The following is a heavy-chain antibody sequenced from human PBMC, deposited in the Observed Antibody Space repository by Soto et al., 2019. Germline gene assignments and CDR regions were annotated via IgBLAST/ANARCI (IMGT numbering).Heavy chain of an antibody. CDR1: GFTFGSYG. Sequence: QMHLVESGGGVVQPGRSLRLSCAASGFTFGSYGMHWVRQAPGKGLEWVALISPDGTKEYYADSVQGRFTISRDNSKSMLYLQMNSLRAEDTALYYCAKSPGVVIAEAILKGVYYYGMDVWGQGTTVAVSS. CDR2: ISPDGTKE. J-gene: IGHJ6*02. V-gene: IGHV3-30*18. CDR3: AKSPGVVIAEAILKGVYYYGMDV. D-gene: IGHD6-13*01.